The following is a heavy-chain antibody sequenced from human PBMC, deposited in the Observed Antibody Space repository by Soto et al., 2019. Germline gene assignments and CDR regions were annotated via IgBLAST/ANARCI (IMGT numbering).Heavy chain of an antibody. CDR3: ARGFGDSSGYTKDY. V-gene: IGHV4-34*01. CDR2: INHSGST. J-gene: IGHJ4*02. D-gene: IGHD3-22*01. CDR1: GGSFSGYY. Sequence: QVQLQQWGAGLLKPSETLSLTCAVYGGSFSGYYWSWIRQPPGKGLEWIGEINHSGSTNYNPSLKSRVTISVDTSKNQFSLKLSSVTAADTAVYYCARGFGDSSGYTKDYWGQGTLVTVSS.